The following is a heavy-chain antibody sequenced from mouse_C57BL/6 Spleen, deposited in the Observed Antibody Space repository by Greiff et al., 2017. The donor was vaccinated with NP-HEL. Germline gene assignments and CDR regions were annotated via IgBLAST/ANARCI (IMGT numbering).Heavy chain of an antibody. CDR2: ISDGGSYT. V-gene: IGHV5-4*01. Sequence: EVKVVESGGGLVKPGGSLKLSCAASGFTFSSYAMSWVRQTPEKRLEWVATISDGGSYTYYPDNVKGRFTISRDNAKNNLYLQMSHLKSEDTAMYYCAREGNYYGSKVPFAYWGQGTLVTVSA. J-gene: IGHJ3*01. CDR3: AREGNYYGSKVPFAY. CDR1: GFTFSSYA. D-gene: IGHD1-1*01.